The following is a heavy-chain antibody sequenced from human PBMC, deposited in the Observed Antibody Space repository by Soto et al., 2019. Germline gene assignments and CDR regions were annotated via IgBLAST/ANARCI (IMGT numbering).Heavy chain of an antibody. D-gene: IGHD6-19*01. CDR3: ARLGAFSAGTFDY. Sequence: PSETLSLTCSVSGVSIRSPSYFWGWVRQPPGKGLEWIAAVYSHGDTHYNPSLKSRVSISVDTSANQLSLTLTSVTVADTAVYYCARLGAFSAGTFDYWGQGTLVTVSS. V-gene: IGHV4-39*01. CDR2: VYSHGDT. J-gene: IGHJ4*02. CDR1: GVSIRSPSYF.